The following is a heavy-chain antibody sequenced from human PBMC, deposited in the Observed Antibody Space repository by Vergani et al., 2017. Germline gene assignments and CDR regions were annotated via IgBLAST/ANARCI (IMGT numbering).Heavy chain of an antibody. Sequence: EVQLVESGGGLVQPGGSLRSSCAPLGFTASSNYMSWVRKAPGKGLEWVSVIYSGGSTYYADSVKGRFTISRHNSKNPLYLQMNSLRAEDTAVYYCARDRVDIVATTTYYYYYYGMDVWGQGTTVTVSS. CDR3: ARDRVDIVATTTYYYYYYGMDV. D-gene: IGHD5-12*01. CDR2: IYSGGST. CDR1: GFTASSNY. V-gene: IGHV3-53*04. J-gene: IGHJ6*02.